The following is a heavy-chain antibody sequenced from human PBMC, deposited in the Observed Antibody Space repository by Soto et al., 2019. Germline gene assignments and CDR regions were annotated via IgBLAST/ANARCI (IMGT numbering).Heavy chain of an antibody. CDR2: INHSGST. V-gene: IGHV4-34*01. Sequence: SETLSLTCAVYGGSFSGYYWSWIRQPPGKGLEWIGEINHSGSTNYNPSLKSRVTISVDTSKNQFSLKLSSVTAADTAVYYCARVKAYDSSGYIPPALDYWGQGTLVTVSS. J-gene: IGHJ4*02. CDR1: GGSFSGYY. D-gene: IGHD3-22*01. CDR3: ARVKAYDSSGYIPPALDY.